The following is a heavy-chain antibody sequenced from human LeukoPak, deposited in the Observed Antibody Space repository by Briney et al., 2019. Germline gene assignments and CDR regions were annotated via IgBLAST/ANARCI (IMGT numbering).Heavy chain of an antibody. Sequence: PSETLSLTCTISRVSISTYYWSWLRQPPGKGLEWIGYISTSESTNYNPSLKGRITISVDTSKNQFSLNLSSVTAADTAVYYCARRRTTGTTGYFDYWGQGTLVTVSS. CDR3: ARRRTTGTTGYFDY. J-gene: IGHJ4*02. CDR2: ISTSEST. V-gene: IGHV4-4*09. CDR1: RVSISTYY. D-gene: IGHD1-1*01.